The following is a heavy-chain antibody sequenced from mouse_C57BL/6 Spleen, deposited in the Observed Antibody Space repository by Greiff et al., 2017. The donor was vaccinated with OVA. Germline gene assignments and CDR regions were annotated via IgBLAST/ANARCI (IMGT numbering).Heavy chain of an antibody. D-gene: IGHD2-4*01. CDR2: IRLKSDNYAT. V-gene: IGHV6-3*01. CDR1: GFTFSNYW. CDR3: TEGDDYFAY. Sequence: DVMLVESGGGLVQPGGSMKLSCVASGFTFSNYWMNWVRQSPEKGLEWVAQIRLKSDNYATHYAESVKGRFTISGDDSKSSVYLQMNNLRAEDTGIYYCTEGDDYFAYWGQGTLVTVSA. J-gene: IGHJ3*01.